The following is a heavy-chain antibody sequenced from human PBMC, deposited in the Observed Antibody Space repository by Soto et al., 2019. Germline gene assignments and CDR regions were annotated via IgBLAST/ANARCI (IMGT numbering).Heavy chain of an antibody. D-gene: IGHD3-22*01. CDR2: RYYSGNT. Sequence: HVQLQESGPGPVTPSQTLSLSCTVSGVSITSGSYYWTWVRQSPGKGLEWIGYRYYSGNTYYNPSLNGRANRTVDTSNNKSSLKLTYVTAADTAVYYCARGGYDTSGQTFIGWGPDCWGQGTLVTVSS. CDR1: GVSITSGSYY. CDR3: ARGGYDTSGQTFIGWGPDC. J-gene: IGHJ4*02. V-gene: IGHV4-30-4*01.